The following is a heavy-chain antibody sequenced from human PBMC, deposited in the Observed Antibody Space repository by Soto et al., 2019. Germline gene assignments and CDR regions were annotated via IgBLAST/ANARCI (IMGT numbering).Heavy chain of an antibody. J-gene: IGHJ6*03. V-gene: IGHV3-66*01. Sequence: EMQLVESGGGLVQPGGSLRLSCAASGVTVGSNYMSWVRQAPGKGLEGVSVIYSGDNTEYADSVKGRFTISRDNSKNTLDLQMNSLRAEDTAVYYCARDRGGGYCTSGTRCYSLYMDVWGKGTTVTVSS. CDR1: GVTVGSNY. CDR3: ARDRGGGYCTSGTRCYSLYMDV. CDR2: IYSGDNT. D-gene: IGHD2-8*01.